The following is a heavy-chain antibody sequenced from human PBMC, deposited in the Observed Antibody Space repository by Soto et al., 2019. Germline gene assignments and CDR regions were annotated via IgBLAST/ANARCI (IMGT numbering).Heavy chain of an antibody. CDR3: ASYGSGYDPPVYFDY. Sequence: QVQLQQWGAGLLKPSETLSLTCAVYGGSFSGYYWSWIRQPPGKGLEWIGEINHSGSTNYNPSLKSRVTISVDTSKNQFSLKLSSVTAADTAVYYCASYGSGYDPPVYFDYWGQGTLVTVSS. V-gene: IGHV4-34*01. CDR1: GGSFSGYY. J-gene: IGHJ4*02. D-gene: IGHD5-12*01. CDR2: INHSGST.